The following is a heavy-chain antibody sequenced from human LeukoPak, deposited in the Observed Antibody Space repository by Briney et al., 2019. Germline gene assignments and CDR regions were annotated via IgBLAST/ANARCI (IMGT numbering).Heavy chain of an antibody. CDR1: GFTFSSYG. CDR2: ISYDGSNK. V-gene: IGHV3-30*18. Sequence: GGSLRLSCAASGFTFSSYGMHWVRQAPGKGLEWVAVISYDGSNKYYADSVKGRFTISRDNSKNTLYLQMNSLRAEDTAVYYCAKDWVWEPGYYYYGMDVWSQGTTVTVSS. D-gene: IGHD1-26*01. CDR3: AKDWVWEPGYYYYGMDV. J-gene: IGHJ6*02.